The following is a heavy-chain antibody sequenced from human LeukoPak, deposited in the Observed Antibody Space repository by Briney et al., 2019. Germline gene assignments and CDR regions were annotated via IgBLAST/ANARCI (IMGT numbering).Heavy chain of an antibody. J-gene: IGHJ4*02. Sequence: GGSLRLSCAASGFTFSSYWMSWVRQAPGKGLEWVATINQDGSEKYYVDSVKGRFTISRDNAKNSLYLQMNSLRVVDTSVYYCATGGTYLGYWGQGTLVTVSS. V-gene: IGHV3-7*01. CDR1: GFTFSSYW. D-gene: IGHD3-16*01. CDR2: INQDGSEK. CDR3: ATGGTYLGY.